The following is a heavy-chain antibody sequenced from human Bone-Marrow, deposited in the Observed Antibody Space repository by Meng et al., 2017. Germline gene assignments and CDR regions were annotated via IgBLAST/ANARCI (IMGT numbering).Heavy chain of an antibody. D-gene: IGHD5-12*01. CDR2: IYWDDDK. CDR1: GFSLSTSGVG. V-gene: IGHV2-5*02. Sequence: QITLKESGPTLVKPTQTLTLTCPFSGFSLSTSGVGVGWIRQPPGKALEWLALIYWDDDKRYSPSLKSRLTITKDTSKNQVVLTMTNMDPVDTATYYCAHSGGYDFEGWFDPWGQGTLVTVSS. CDR3: AHSGGYDFEGWFDP. J-gene: IGHJ5*02.